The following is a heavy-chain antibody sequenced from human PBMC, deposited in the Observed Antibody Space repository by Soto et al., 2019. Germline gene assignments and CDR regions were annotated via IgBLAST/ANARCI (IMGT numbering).Heavy chain of an antibody. V-gene: IGHV3-30*03. CDR1: GFTFSSYG. D-gene: IGHD4-17*01. CDR3: ARGYGDPDY. Sequence: QVQLVESGGGVVQPGRSLRLSCAASGFTFSSYGMHWVRQAPGKGLEWVAVISYDGSNKYNADSVKGRFTISRDNSKNTLYLQMNSLRAEDTAVYYCARGYGDPDYWGQGTLVTVSS. J-gene: IGHJ4*02. CDR2: ISYDGSNK.